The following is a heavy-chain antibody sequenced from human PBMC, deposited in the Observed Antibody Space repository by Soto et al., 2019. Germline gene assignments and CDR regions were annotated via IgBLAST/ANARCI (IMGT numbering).Heavy chain of an antibody. J-gene: IGHJ6*03. CDR3: SRDDVYCSGGSCYGVPMDG. CDR2: IQSGGST. D-gene: IGHD2-15*01. CDR1: GFTVSSHY. Sequence: EVQLVESGGDLVQPGGSLRLSCAASGFTVSSHYMNWVRQAQGKGLEWVSLIQSGGSTFYADSVKGRFTISRDNSKNTLFLQMNSLRVEDTAMYYCSRDDVYCSGGSCYGVPMDGWGRGTTVTVSS. V-gene: IGHV3-66*01.